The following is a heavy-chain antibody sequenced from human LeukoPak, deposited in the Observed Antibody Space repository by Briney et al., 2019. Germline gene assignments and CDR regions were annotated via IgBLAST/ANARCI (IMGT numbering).Heavy chain of an antibody. CDR3: ARGTGYYDSSGYSWGY. J-gene: IGHJ4*02. D-gene: IGHD3-22*01. V-gene: IGHV1-69*05. CDR2: IIPIFGTA. Sequence: SVKVSCKASGGTFSSYAISWVRQAPGQGLEWMGGIIPIFGTANYAQKFQGRVTITTDESTSTAYMELSSLRSEDTAVYYCARGTGYYDSSGYSWGYWGQGTLVTVSS. CDR1: GGTFSSYA.